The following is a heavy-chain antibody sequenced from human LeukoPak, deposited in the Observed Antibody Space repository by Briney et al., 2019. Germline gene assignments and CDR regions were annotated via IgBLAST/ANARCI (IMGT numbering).Heavy chain of an antibody. Sequence: GESLKISCKTSGYDFSTYWIAWVRQMPGKGLERMGIVYPGDSDIRYSPSFQGQVTISADKSITTAYLQWSNLKASDTAMYYCARGRETRTSGWFKHWGQGTLVTVSS. V-gene: IGHV5-51*01. CDR2: VYPGDSDI. J-gene: IGHJ4*02. D-gene: IGHD6-19*01. CDR3: ARGRETRTSGWFKH. CDR1: GYDFSTYW.